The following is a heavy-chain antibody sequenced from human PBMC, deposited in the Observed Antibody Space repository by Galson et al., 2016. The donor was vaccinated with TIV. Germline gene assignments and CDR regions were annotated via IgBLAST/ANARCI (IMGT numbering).Heavy chain of an antibody. CDR2: ITPLFGTT. D-gene: IGHD5-18*01. CDR3: AKDRNTAFDTYSYYYGMDV. V-gene: IGHV1-69*13. J-gene: IGHJ6*02. Sequence: SVKVSCKAPGGTFSSFVFNWVRQAPGQGLEWIGGITPLFGTTNYAQKFQGRVTITADESTSTVYMELSSLRSEDTAVYYCAKDRNTAFDTYSYYYGMDVWGQGTTVTVSS. CDR1: GGTFSSFV.